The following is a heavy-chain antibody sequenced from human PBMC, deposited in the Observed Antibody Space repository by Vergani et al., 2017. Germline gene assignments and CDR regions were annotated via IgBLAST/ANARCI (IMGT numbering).Heavy chain of an antibody. CDR2: INHSGST. J-gene: IGHJ4*02. CDR3: AGGSGSSSWFDY. Sequence: QVQLQQWGAGLLKPSETLSLTCAVYGGSFSGYYWSWIRQPPGKGLEWIGEINHSGSTNYNPSLKSRVTISVDTSKNQFSLKLSSVTAADTAVYYCAGGSGSSSWFDYWGQGTLVTVSS. V-gene: IGHV4-34*01. D-gene: IGHD6-6*01. CDR1: GGSFSGYY.